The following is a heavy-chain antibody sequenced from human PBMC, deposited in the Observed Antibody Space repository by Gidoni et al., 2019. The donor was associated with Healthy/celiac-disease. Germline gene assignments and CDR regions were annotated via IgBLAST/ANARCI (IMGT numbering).Heavy chain of an antibody. V-gene: IGHV3-9*01. CDR1: GFTFDDYA. CDR2: ISWNSGSI. J-gene: IGHJ6*02. D-gene: IGHD2-15*01. Sequence: EVQLVESGGGLVQPGRSLRLSCAASGFTFDDYAMHWVRQAQGKGLEWVSGISWNSGSIGYADSVKGRFTISRDNAKNSLYLQMNSLRAEDTALYYCAKDSGNDVVGVGGMDVWGQGTTVTVSS. CDR3: AKDSGNDVVGVGGMDV.